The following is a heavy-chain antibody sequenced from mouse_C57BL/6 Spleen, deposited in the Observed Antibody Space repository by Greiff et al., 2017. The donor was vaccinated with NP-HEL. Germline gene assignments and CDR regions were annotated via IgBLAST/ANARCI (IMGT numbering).Heavy chain of an antibody. CDR1: GYTFTDYE. V-gene: IGHV1-15*01. D-gene: IGHD5-1*01. J-gene: IGHJ2*01. CDR3: TILATYQYYFDY. CDR2: IDPETGGT. Sequence: VQLQQSGAELVRPGASVTLSCKASGYTFTDYEMHWVKQTPVHGLEWIGAIDPETGGTAYNQKFKGKAILTADKSSSTAYMELRSLTSEDSAVYYCTILATYQYYFDYWGQGTTLTVSS.